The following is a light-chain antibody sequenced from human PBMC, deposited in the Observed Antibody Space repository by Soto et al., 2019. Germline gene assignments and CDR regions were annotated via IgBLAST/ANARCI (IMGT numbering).Light chain of an antibody. CDR2: AAS. CDR1: QGISSY. V-gene: IGKV1-9*01. Sequence: DIQLTQSPSFLSASVGDRVTITCRASQGISSYLAWYQQKPGKAPKLLIYAASTLQSGVPPRFSGSGSGTEFTLTISSLQPVDFATSSRSQLNSYPLPFRGGTKVEIK. CDR3: SQLNSYPLP. J-gene: IGKJ4*01.